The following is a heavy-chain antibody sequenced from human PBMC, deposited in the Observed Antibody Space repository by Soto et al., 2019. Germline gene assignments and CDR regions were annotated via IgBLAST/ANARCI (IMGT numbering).Heavy chain of an antibody. CDR3: ARLVYDSRLNYLYFDH. CDR1: GVSISSGNW. CDR2: VYNDGSP. D-gene: IGHD3-22*01. Sequence: SETLSLTCDVSGVSISSGNWWSWVRQPPGKGLEWIAEVYNDGSPNYHPSLESRATISVDRSKNQFSLRLSSVTAADTGKYYCARLVYDSRLNYLYFDHWGQGTLVTVSS. V-gene: IGHV4-4*02. J-gene: IGHJ4*02.